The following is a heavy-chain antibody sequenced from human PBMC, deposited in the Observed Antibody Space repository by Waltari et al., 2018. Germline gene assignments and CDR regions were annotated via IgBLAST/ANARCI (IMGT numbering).Heavy chain of an antibody. V-gene: IGHV1-2*02. CDR3: ATKGVVLPATFDY. CDR2: INPNSGLT. J-gene: IGHJ4*02. Sequence: QVQLVQSGAELREPGASVKVSCKASGYSFTGTFIHWVRQAPGQGLEWMGWINPNSGLTNYAQKFQGRVTMPRDTSISTAYVELSSLRIDDTAVYYCATKGVVLPATFDYWGQGTLVTVSS. D-gene: IGHD2-15*01. CDR1: GYSFTGTF.